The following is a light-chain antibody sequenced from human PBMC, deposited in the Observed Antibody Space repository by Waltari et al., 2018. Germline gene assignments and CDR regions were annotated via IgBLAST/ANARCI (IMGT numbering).Light chain of an antibody. CDR3: VLYMGSVV. CDR1: SGPVSTNHY. V-gene: IGLV8-61*01. Sequence: QTVVTQEPLFSVSPGGTVTLTSALNSGPVSTNHYPSWYRQTPGQAPRTLIHNTATRSSGVPDRFSGSILGNKAALTITGAQADDESDYYCVLYMGSVVFGGGTKLTVL. CDR2: NTA. J-gene: IGLJ3*02.